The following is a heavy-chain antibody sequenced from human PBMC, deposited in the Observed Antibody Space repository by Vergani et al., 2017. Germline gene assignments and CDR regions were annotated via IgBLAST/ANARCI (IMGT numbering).Heavy chain of an antibody. Sequence: QVQLVESGGGVVQPGRSLRLSCAASGFTFSSYGMHWVRQAPGKGLEWVAVISYDGSNKYYADSVKGRFTISRDNSKNTLYLQMNSLRAEDTAVYYCAKDNIVATYNYYYGMDVWGQGTTVTVSS. CDR3: AKDNIVATYNYYYGMDV. V-gene: IGHV3-30*18. CDR2: ISYDGSNK. D-gene: IGHD5-12*01. J-gene: IGHJ6*02. CDR1: GFTFSSYG.